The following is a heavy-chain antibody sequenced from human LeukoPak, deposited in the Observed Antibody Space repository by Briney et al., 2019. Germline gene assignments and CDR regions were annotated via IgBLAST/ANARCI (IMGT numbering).Heavy chain of an antibody. Sequence: SETLSLTCTVSGGSISSYYWSWIRQPPGKGLEWIGYIYYSGSTNYNPSLKSRVTISVDTSKNQFSLKLSSVTAADTAVYYCARGFAMGAVGFDYWGQGTLVTVSS. CDR2: IYYSGST. J-gene: IGHJ4*02. CDR3: ARGFAMGAVGFDY. V-gene: IGHV4-59*01. D-gene: IGHD3-10*01. CDR1: GGSISSYY.